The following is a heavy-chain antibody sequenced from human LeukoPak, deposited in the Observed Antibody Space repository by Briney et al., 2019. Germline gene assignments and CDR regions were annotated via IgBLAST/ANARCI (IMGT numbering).Heavy chain of an antibody. CDR3: ARGVAAAGTWFDP. J-gene: IGHJ5*02. CDR2: INHSGST. V-gene: IGHV4-34*01. Sequence: PSETLSLTCAVYGGSFSGYYWSWIRQPPGKGLECIGEINHSGSTNYNPSLKSRVTISVDTSKNQFSLKLSSVTAADTAVYYCARGVAAAGTWFDPWGRGTLVTVSS. CDR1: GGSFSGYY. D-gene: IGHD6-13*01.